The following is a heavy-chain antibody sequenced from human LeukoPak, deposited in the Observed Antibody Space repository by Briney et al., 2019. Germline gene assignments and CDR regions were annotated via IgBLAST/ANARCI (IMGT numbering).Heavy chain of an antibody. V-gene: IGHV3-7*01. Sequence: GGSLRLSCAASGFTFSSYWMSWVRQAPGKGLEWVANIKQDGSEKYYVDSVKGRFTISRDNAKNSLYLQMNSLRAEDTAVYYCARDLTLIRYFDWFNYYYYMDVWGKGTTVTISS. D-gene: IGHD3-9*01. CDR3: ARDLTLIRYFDWFNYYYYMDV. J-gene: IGHJ6*03. CDR2: IKQDGSEK. CDR1: GFTFSSYW.